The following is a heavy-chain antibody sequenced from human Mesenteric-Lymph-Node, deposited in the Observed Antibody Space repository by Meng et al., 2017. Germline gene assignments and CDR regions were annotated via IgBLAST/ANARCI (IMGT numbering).Heavy chain of an antibody. D-gene: IGHD6-13*01. J-gene: IGHJ2*01. CDR1: GYPFTGYY. CDR3: ARYVPNGSFWYFDF. V-gene: IGHV1-2*06. CDR2: INPNSGGT. Sequence: VQRRPSEAGVKKPGASVKVSCKASGYPFTGYYMHWVPQAPGKGLGWMGRINPNSGGTNYAQKFQGRVTMTRDTSISTAYMELSGLISDDTAVYYCARYVPNGSFWYFDFWGRGTLVTVSS.